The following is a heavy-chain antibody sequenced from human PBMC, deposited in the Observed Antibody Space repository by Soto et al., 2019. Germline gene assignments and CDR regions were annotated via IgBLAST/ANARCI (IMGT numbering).Heavy chain of an antibody. V-gene: IGHV1-69*01. CDR3: ARGGSYIPSYYFDY. CDR1: GGTFSSYA. J-gene: IGHJ4*02. CDR2: IIPIFGTA. Sequence: QVQLVQSGAEVKKPGSSVTVSCKASGGTFSSYAISWVRQAPGQGLEWMGGIIPIFGTANYAQKFQGRVTITADESTSTAYMELSSLRSEDTAVYYCARGGSYIPSYYFDYWGQGTLVTVSS. D-gene: IGHD1-26*01.